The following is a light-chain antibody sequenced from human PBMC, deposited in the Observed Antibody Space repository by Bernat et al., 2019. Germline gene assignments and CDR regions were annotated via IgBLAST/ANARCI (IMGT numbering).Light chain of an antibody. V-gene: IGKV1-9*01. J-gene: IGKJ4*01. CDR2: TAT. CDR3: QQSLTTPAQIT. Sequence: DIQLTQSPPFLSASVGDRVTITCRASQVIGTYLAWYQQKPGKAPNLLIYTATNLQSGVPSRFSASGFGTDFTLTISSLQPEDFATYYCQQSLTTPAQITFGGGTNVEIK. CDR1: QVIGTY.